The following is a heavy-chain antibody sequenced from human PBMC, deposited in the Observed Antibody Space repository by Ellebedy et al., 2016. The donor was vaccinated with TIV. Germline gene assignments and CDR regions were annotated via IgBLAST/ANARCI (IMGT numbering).Heavy chain of an antibody. V-gene: IGHV3-30*03. D-gene: IGHD4-23*01. CDR1: GFTFSTYG. CDR2: ISYDGSSK. J-gene: IGHJ4*02. Sequence: GESLKISCAASGFTFSTYGMHWVRQAPGKGLEWLAVISYDGSSKYYADSVKGRFTISRDNSMTTLYLEMNSLRAEDTAVYYCARFDLLTVVTLDYWGQGTLVTVSS. CDR3: ARFDLLTVVTLDY.